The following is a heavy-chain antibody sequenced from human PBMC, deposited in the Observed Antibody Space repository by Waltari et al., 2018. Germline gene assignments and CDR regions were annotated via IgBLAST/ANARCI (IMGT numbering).Heavy chain of an antibody. CDR1: GGSISSGDYY. V-gene: IGHV4-30-4*08. Sequence: QVQLQESGPGLVKPSQTLSLTCTVSGGSISSGDYYWSWIRQPPGKGLEWIGYIYYSGSNNYNPAPKSRVTISVDTSKNKFSLNLTSVPAAVTDVYYCARGTVTTNAHDYWGQGTLVTVSS. CDR3: ARGTVTTNAHDY. D-gene: IGHD4-17*01. CDR2: IYYSGSN. J-gene: IGHJ4*02.